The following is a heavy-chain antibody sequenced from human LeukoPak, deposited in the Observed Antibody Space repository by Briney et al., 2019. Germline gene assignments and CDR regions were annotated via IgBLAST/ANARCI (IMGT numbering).Heavy chain of an antibody. D-gene: IGHD6-6*01. CDR3: ARGVGSSANYYYYMDV. CDR1: GGSISSGSYY. CDR2: IYTSGST. V-gene: IGHV4-61*02. Sequence: SETLSLTCTVSGGSISSGSYYWSWIRQPAGKGLEWIGRIYTSGSTNYNPSLKSRVTISVDTSKNQFSLKLSSVTAADTAVYYCARGVGSSANYYYYMDVWGKGTTVTVSS. J-gene: IGHJ6*03.